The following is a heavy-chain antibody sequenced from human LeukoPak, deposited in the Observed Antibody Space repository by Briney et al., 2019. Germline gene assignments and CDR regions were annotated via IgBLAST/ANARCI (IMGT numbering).Heavy chain of an antibody. CDR2: INPNSGGT. Sequence: GASVKASCKASGYTFTSYYMHWVRQAPGQGLEWMGWINPNSGGTNYAQKFQGRVTMTRDTSISTAYMELSRLRSDDTAVYYCARDMGILGVGKAFDYWGQGTLVTVSS. CDR3: ARDMGILGVGKAFDY. V-gene: IGHV1-2*02. CDR1: GYTFTSYY. D-gene: IGHD3-3*01. J-gene: IGHJ4*02.